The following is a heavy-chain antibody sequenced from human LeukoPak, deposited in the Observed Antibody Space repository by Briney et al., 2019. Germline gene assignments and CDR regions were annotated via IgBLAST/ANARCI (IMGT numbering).Heavy chain of an antibody. V-gene: IGHV3-7*01. CDR1: GFTFSTYN. CDR3: GRDDWGPADY. D-gene: IGHD3-9*01. CDR2: INTDGSEK. J-gene: IGHJ4*02. Sequence: GGSLRLSCAASGFTFSTYNMNWVRQAPGEGLEWVANINTDGSEKYYVDSVKGRFIISRDNAENSLSLQMNSLRAEDTAIYYCGRDDWGPADYWGQGTLVTVSS.